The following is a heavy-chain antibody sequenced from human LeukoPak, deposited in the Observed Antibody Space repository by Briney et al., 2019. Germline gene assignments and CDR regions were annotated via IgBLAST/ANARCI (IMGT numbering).Heavy chain of an antibody. CDR2: ISNSGATT. CDR3: AKDRDTSTAKGFDH. Sequence: PGGSLRLSCAASGFTFRNFAMSWVRQSPGKGLEWVAAISNSGATTYCAESVKGRFTISRDNSKNSLYLHMNTLRVEDTAVYYCAKDRDTSTAKGFDHWGQGTLVTVSP. J-gene: IGHJ4*02. V-gene: IGHV3-23*01. CDR1: GFTFRNFA. D-gene: IGHD4-17*01.